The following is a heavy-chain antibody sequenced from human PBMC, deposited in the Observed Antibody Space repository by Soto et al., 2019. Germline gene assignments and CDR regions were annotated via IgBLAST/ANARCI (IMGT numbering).Heavy chain of an antibody. CDR2: IYYSGST. J-gene: IGHJ4*02. CDR3: ARASFDSPRGSPADY. V-gene: IGHV4-31*03. D-gene: IGHD3-9*01. Sequence: SETLSLTCTVSCGSISSGGYYWSWIRQHPGKGLEWIGYIYYSGSTYYNPSLKSRVTISVDTSKNQFSLKLSSVTAADTAVYYCARASFDSPRGSPADYWGQGTLVTVSS. CDR1: CGSISSGGYY.